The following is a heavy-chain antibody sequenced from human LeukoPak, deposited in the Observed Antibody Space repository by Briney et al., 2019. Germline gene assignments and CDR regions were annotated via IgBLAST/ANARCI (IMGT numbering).Heavy chain of an antibody. CDR3: ARDPIVQAGYYYGMDV. J-gene: IGHJ6*02. CDR1: GYTFTAYY. V-gene: IGHV1-2*02. Sequence: ASVKVSCKAYGYTFTAYYMHWVRQAPGQGLEWMGWINPNSGATNYAQNFQGRVTMTADTSISTAYLDLSRLRSDDSAVYYCARDPIVQAGYYYGMDVWGQGTTVTVSS. CDR2: INPNSGAT. D-gene: IGHD2/OR15-2a*01.